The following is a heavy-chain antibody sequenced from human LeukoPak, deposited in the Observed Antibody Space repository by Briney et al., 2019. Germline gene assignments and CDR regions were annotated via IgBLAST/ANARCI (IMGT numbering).Heavy chain of an antibody. D-gene: IGHD1-26*01. CDR3: ARGLYSGSYSIGGYDY. J-gene: IGHJ4*02. CDR2: IYYSGST. Sequence: PSETLSLTCTVSGGSISSYYWNWIRQPPGKGLEWIGYIYYSGSTNYNPSLKSRVTISVDTSKNQFSLKLSSVTAADTAVYYCARGLYSGSYSIGGYDYWGQGTLVTVSS. CDR1: GGSISSYY. V-gene: IGHV4-59*01.